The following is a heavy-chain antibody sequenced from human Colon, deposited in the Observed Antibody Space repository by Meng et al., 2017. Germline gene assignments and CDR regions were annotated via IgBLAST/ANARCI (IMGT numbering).Heavy chain of an antibody. J-gene: IGHJ5*02. CDR3: VTTARQADH. CDR1: GFTFSDLY. CDR2: INSGGSDI. V-gene: IGHV3-11*01. Sequence: QVQLVESGGTLVTPGGSLRLSCAASGFTFSDLYMSWVRQAPGKGLEWLSYINSGGSDIAYADSVKGRFTISRDNARNSLYLQMSSLRAEETAVYYCVTTARQADHWGQGTLVTVSS. D-gene: IGHD6-6*01.